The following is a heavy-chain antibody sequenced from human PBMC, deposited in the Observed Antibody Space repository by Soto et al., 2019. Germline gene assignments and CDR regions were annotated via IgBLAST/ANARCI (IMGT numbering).Heavy chain of an antibody. J-gene: IGHJ6*02. V-gene: IGHV4-34*01. D-gene: IGHD6-19*01. CDR3: ARGSSGWYYYYGMDV. CDR2: INHSGST. CDR1: GGSFSGYY. Sequence: PLETLSLTCAVYGGSFSGYYWSWIRQPPGKGLEWIGEINHSGSTNYNPSLKSRVTISVDTSKNQFSLKLSSVTAADTAVYYCARGSSGWYYYYGMDVWGQGTTVTVSS.